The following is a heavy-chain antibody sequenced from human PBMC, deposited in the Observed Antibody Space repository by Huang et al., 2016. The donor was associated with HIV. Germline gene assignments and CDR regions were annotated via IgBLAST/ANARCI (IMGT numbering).Heavy chain of an antibody. CDR3: ALKGDSSGWEYFRH. CDR2: KSYDGKNK. V-gene: IGHV3-30*03. Sequence: QVQLVESGGGVVQPGRSLRLSCAASGFIFSNYGMHWVRQAPGKGVEWVAVKSYDGKNKYYTDSVKGRFSISRDNSKNTLYLQMNSLRAEDTAVYYCALKGDSSGWEYFRHWGQGTLVTVSS. D-gene: IGHD6-19*01. CDR1: GFIFSNYG. J-gene: IGHJ1*01.